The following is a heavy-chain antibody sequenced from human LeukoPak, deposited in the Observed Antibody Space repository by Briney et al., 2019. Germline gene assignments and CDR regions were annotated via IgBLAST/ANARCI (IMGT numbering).Heavy chain of an antibody. Sequence: ETLSLTCTVSGYSISSGYYWGWIRQPPGKGLEWVANIKPDGRETYYVDSVKGRFTISRDNAKSSLYLQMKSLRAEDTAVYYCARDYNLGQGTLDTVSS. CDR3: ARDYN. CDR1: GYSISSGYY. J-gene: IGHJ4*02. CDR2: IKPDGRET. V-gene: IGHV3-7*01.